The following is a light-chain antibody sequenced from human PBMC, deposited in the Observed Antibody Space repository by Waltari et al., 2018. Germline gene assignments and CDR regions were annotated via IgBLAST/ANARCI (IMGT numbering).Light chain of an antibody. CDR2: AAS. CDR3: QQSYTTPLT. J-gene: IGKJ3*01. CDR1: ESIDTY. Sequence: DIRMTQSPSSLSASAGDRVTITCRASESIDTYLNWYQHKPGKAPEPLIYAASTLHGGVPSRFSGSGSGTDFTLTISSLQPEDFAAYSCQQSYTTPLTFGPGTKVDSK. V-gene: IGKV1-39*01.